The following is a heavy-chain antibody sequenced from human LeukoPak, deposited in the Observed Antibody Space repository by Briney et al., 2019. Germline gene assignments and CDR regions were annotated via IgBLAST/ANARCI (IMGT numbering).Heavy chain of an antibody. D-gene: IGHD3-16*02. CDR3: VWGGYRSFDY. V-gene: IGHV3-11*01. J-gene: IGHJ4*02. CDR1: GFTFSDYY. CDR2: ISSSGGTI. Sequence: PGGSLRLSCAASGFTFSDYYINWIRQAPGKGLEWVSYISSSGGTIYYADSVKGRFTISRDNPKNSLYLQMNSLRAEDTAVYFCVWGGYRSFDYWGQGTLVTVSS.